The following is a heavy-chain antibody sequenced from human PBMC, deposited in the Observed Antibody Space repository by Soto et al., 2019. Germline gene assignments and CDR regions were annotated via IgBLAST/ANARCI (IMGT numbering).Heavy chain of an antibody. CDR1: GFTFSSYS. CDR2: ISSSSSYI. CDR3: ARDGGIAVAGDKKKRDAFDI. D-gene: IGHD6-19*01. Sequence: GGSLRLSCAASGFTFSSYSMNWVRQAPGKGLEWVSSISSSSSYIYYADSVKGRFTISRDNAKNSLYLQMNSLRAEDTAVYYCARDGGIAVAGDKKKRDAFDIWGQGTMVTVSS. V-gene: IGHV3-21*01. J-gene: IGHJ3*02.